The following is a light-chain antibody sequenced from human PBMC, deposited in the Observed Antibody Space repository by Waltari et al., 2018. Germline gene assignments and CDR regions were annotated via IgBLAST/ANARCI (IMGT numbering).Light chain of an antibody. Sequence: DVVMTKSPLSLPVTLGQPASISCRSSQSLVHSDGNTYLIWFQQRPGQSPRRLIYQVSKRDSGVPDRFSGSGSGTDFALKISTVEAEDVGVYYCMQGTHWPLTFGGGTKVEIK. CDR3: MQGTHWPLT. CDR2: QVS. CDR1: QSLVHSDGNTY. J-gene: IGKJ4*01. V-gene: IGKV2-30*02.